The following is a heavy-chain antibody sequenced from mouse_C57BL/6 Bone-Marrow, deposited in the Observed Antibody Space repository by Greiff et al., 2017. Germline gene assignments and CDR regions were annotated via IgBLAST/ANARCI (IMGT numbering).Heavy chain of an antibody. CDR1: GYTFTDYY. D-gene: IGHD6-1*01. CDR3: ARNGFGTLLLFAY. J-gene: IGHJ3*01. Sequence: QVQLQQSGPELVKPGASVKISCKASGYTFTDYYINWVKQRPGQGLEWIGWIFPGSGSTYYNETFKGKATLTVDKSSSTAYMLLSSLTSEDSAVYFCARNGFGTLLLFAYWGQGTLVTVSA. CDR2: IFPGSGST. V-gene: IGHV1-75*01.